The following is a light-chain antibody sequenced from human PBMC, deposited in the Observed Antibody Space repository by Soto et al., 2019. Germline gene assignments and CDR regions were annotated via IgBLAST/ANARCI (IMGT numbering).Light chain of an antibody. J-gene: IGLJ2*01. CDR1: SSDVGGYNY. V-gene: IGLV2-11*01. Sequence: QSVLTQPRSVSGSPGQSVAISCTGTSSDVGGYNYVSWYRQHPGRAPKLLLYDVTKRPSGVPDRFSGSKSGNTASLTISGLQADDEADYYCCSYAGSYIVVIGGETKLTVL. CDR3: CSYAGSYIVV. CDR2: DVT.